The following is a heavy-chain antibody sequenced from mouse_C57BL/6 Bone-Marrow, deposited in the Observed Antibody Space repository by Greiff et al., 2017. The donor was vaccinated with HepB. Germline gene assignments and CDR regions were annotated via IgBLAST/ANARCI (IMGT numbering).Heavy chain of an antibody. J-gene: IGHJ2*01. CDR1: GFTFSSYG. V-gene: IGHV5-6*01. CDR2: ISSGGSYT. CDR3: ARLGHYYGSRYYFDY. Sequence: VQLQQSGGDLVKPGGSLKLSCAASGFTFSSYGMSWVRQTPDKRLEWVATISSGGSYTYYPDSVKGRFTISRDNAKNTLYLQMSSLKSEDTAMYYCARLGHYYGSRYYFDYWGQGTTLTVSS. D-gene: IGHD1-1*01.